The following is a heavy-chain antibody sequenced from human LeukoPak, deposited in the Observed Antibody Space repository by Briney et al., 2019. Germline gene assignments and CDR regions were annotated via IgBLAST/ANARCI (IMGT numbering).Heavy chain of an antibody. V-gene: IGHV3-48*04. J-gene: IGHJ6*03. CDR2: ISSSSSTI. CDR1: GFTFSSYS. Sequence: QPGGSLRLSCAASGFTFSSYSMNWVRRAPGKGLEWVSYISSSSSTIYYADSVKGRFTISRDNAKNSLYLQMNSLRAEDTGVYYCAKDQVPMDVWGKGTTVTVSS. CDR3: AKDQVPMDV.